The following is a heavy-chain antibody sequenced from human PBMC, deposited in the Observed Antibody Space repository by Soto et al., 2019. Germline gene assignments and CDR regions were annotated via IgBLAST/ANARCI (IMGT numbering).Heavy chain of an antibody. V-gene: IGHV2-5*02. Sequence: QITLKESGPTLVKPTQTLTLTCTFCGFSLSTSGVGVGWIRQPPGKALEWLALIYWDDDKRYSPSLKSRLTITKDTSKNQVVLTMTNIDPVDTAAYYCAHSYSCSGDCCYSNISWLDPWGPGTLVTDSS. CDR3: AHSYSCSGDCCYSNISWLDP. D-gene: IGHD2-15*01. CDR1: GFSLSTSGVG. CDR2: IYWDDDK. J-gene: IGHJ5*02.